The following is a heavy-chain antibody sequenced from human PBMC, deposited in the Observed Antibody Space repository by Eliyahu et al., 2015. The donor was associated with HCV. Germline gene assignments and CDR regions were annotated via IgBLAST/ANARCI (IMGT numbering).Heavy chain of an antibody. Sequence: QVQLQESGPGLVKPSQTLSLTCTVSGGSIXSGNYFWSWIRQPPGKGLEWIGYIYYSGSTYYNPSLKSRVTISVDTSKNQFSLKLRSVTAADTAVYYCARDRRGYSYGAFDSWGQGTLVTVSS. CDR1: GGSIXSGNYF. J-gene: IGHJ4*02. V-gene: IGHV4-30-4*01. CDR3: ARDRRGYSYGAFDS. CDR2: IYYSGST. D-gene: IGHD5-18*01.